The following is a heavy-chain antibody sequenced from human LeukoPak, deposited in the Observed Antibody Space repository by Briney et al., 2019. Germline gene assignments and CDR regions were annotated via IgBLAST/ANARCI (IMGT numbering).Heavy chain of an antibody. CDR3: ARDLGFDGPGNFDY. V-gene: IGHV3-21*01. CDR1: GFTFSDYN. Sequence: GGSLRLSCTASGFTFSDYNFNWVRQAPGKGLEWVSSISSSSSYIYYADSVKGRFTISRDNAKNSLYLQMNSLRAEDTAVYYCARDLGFDGPGNFDYWGQGTLVTVSS. J-gene: IGHJ4*02. CDR2: ISSSSSYI. D-gene: IGHD1-14*01.